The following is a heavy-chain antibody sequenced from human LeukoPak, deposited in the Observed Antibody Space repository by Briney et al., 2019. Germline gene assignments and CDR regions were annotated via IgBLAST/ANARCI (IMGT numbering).Heavy chain of an antibody. CDR2: IYTSGTT. D-gene: IGHD4-17*01. CDR1: GGSFSGYY. J-gene: IGHJ4*02. Sequence: SETLSLTCAVYGGSFSGYYWSWIRQPAGKGLEWIGRIYTSGTTHYNPSLKSRVTMSVDTSKNQFSLKLSSVTAADTAVYYCARLSTVTTSFDYWGQGTLVTVSS. CDR3: ARLSTVTTSFDY. V-gene: IGHV4-59*10.